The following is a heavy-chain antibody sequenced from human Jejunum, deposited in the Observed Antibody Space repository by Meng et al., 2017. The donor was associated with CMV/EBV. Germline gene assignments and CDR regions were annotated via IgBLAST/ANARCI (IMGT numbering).Heavy chain of an antibody. CDR3: ARGPGASTREGFDY. CDR1: GGSMNNCD. J-gene: IGHJ4*02. D-gene: IGHD1-26*01. CDR2: FYSSDTY. Sequence: VQLQESGPGLVKSTETLSLTCTVSGGSMNNCDWSWIRQSAGTGLEWIGRFYSSDTYNYHPSLNSRVTMSLDTSKNQFSLNLRSVTAADTAIYYCARGPGASTREGFDYWGLGTLVTVSS. V-gene: IGHV4-4*07.